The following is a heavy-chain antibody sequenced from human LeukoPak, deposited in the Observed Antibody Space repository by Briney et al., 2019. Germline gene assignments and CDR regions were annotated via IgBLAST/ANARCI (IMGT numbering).Heavy chain of an antibody. CDR1: GFTFSSYW. CDR2: INSDGSST. Sequence: GGSLRLSCAAPGFTFSSYWMHWVRQAPGKGLVWVSGINSDGSSTGYADSVKGRFTISRDNAKNTLYLQMNSLRAEDTAVYYCARDLRSSGSGFDYWGQGTLVTVSS. D-gene: IGHD3-22*01. CDR3: ARDLRSSGSGFDY. V-gene: IGHV3-74*01. J-gene: IGHJ4*02.